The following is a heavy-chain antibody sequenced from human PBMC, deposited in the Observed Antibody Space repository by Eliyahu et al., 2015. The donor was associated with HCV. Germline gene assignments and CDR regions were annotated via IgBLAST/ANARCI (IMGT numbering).Heavy chain of an antibody. CDR2: IIPIFGTA. CDR3: ARSIGYCSGGSCPDDYYYYYGMDV. Sequence: EVKKPGSSVKVSCXASGGTFSSYAISWVRQXPGQGLEWMXGIIPIFGTANYAQKFQGRVTITADESTSTAYMELSSPRSEDTAVYYCARSIGYCSGGSCPDDYYYYYGMDVWGQGTTVTVSS. CDR1: GGTFSSYA. J-gene: IGHJ6*02. D-gene: IGHD2-15*01. V-gene: IGHV1-69*01.